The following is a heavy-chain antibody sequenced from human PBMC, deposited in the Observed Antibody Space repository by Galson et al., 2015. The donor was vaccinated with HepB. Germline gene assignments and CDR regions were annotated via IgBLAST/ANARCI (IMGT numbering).Heavy chain of an antibody. CDR3: ARGYSGSYYLRELSRIDY. D-gene: IGHD1-26*01. CDR2: MNPNSGNT. CDR1: GYTFTSYD. Sequence: SVKVSCKASGYTFTSYDINWARQATGQGLEWMGWMNPNSGNTGYAQKFQGRVTMTRSTSISTAYMELSSLRSEDTAVYYCARGYSGSYYLRELSRIDYWGQGTLVTVSS. V-gene: IGHV1-8*01. J-gene: IGHJ4*02.